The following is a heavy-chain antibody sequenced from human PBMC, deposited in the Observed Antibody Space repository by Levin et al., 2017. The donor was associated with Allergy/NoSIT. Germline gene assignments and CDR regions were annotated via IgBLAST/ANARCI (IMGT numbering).Heavy chain of an antibody. V-gene: IGHV3-15*01. CDR1: GFTFSKVW. J-gene: IGHJ4*02. D-gene: IGHD2-2*01. Sequence: GESLKISCAASGFTFSKVWMSWVRQAPGKGLEWVGRIKSKAAGGTTDYAGPVKGRFTISRDDSKNTLYLQMNDLETEDTAVYYCTVVMGGYCTTTRCYRDFRGQGTLVTVSS. CDR2: IKSKAAGGTT. CDR3: TVVMGGYCTTTRCYRDF.